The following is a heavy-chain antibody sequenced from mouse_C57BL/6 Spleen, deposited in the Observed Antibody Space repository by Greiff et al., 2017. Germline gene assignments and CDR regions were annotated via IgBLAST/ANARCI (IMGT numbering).Heavy chain of an antibody. CDR3: AREGDYYGSSYDY. J-gene: IGHJ2*01. Sequence: QVQLKEPGAELVRPGSSVKLSCKASGYTFTSYWMDWVKQRPGQGLEWIGNIYPSDSETHYNQKFKDKATLTVDKSSSTAYMQLSSLTSEDSAVYYCAREGDYYGSSYDYWGQGTTLTVSS. V-gene: IGHV1-61*01. D-gene: IGHD1-1*01. CDR2: IYPSDSET. CDR1: GYTFTSYW.